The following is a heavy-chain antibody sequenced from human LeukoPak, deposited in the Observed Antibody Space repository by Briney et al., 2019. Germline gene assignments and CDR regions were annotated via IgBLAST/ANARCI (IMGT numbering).Heavy chain of an antibody. Sequence: GGSLKLSCAASGFTFSGSAVHWVRQASGKGLEWVGRIRSKANSYATAYAASVKGRFTISRDDSKNTAYLQMNSLKTEDTAVYYCTRHEFWGGSYLLAFDIWGQGTMVTVSS. CDR2: IRSKANSYAT. D-gene: IGHD1-26*01. J-gene: IGHJ3*02. V-gene: IGHV3-73*01. CDR3: TRHEFWGGSYLLAFDI. CDR1: GFTFSGSA.